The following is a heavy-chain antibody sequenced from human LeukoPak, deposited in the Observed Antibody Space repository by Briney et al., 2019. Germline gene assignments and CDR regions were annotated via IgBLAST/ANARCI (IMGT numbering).Heavy chain of an antibody. J-gene: IGHJ3*02. Sequence: SETLSLTCTVSGGSISSRSYYRGWIRQPPGKGLVWIGKISDSGNSYYSPSLRSRVTISIDTSKNQFSLKLSSVTATDTAVYHCARLPYSSGWFDAFDIWGQGTMVTVST. V-gene: IGHV4-39*01. D-gene: IGHD6-19*01. CDR2: ISDSGNS. CDR1: GGSISSRSYY. CDR3: ARLPYSSGWFDAFDI.